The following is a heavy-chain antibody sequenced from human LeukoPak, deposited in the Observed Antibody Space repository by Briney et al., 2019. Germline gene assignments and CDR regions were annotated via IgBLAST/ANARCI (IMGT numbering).Heavy chain of an antibody. J-gene: IGHJ4*02. CDR2: ITTNNGNT. Sequence: ASVKVSCKASGYTFTIYDITWVRQAPGQGLEWLGWITTNNGNTNYAQKFQGRVTMTTDTSTSTAYMELRSLRSDDTAVYYCARVLGSRHYYESTGYLDYWGQGTLVTVSS. V-gene: IGHV1-18*01. D-gene: IGHD3-22*01. CDR3: ARVLGSRHYYESTGYLDY. CDR1: GYTFTIYD.